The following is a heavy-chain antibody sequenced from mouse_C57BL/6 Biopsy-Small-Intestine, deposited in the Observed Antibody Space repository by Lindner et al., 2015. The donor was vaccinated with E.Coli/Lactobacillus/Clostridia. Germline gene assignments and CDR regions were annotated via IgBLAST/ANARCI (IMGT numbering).Heavy chain of an antibody. J-gene: IGHJ2*01. CDR3: ARGDYSKRGDY. CDR1: GYAFTNYL. CDR2: INPGNNGT. D-gene: IGHD2-5*01. V-gene: IGHV1-54*01. Sequence: VQLQESGAELVRPGTSVKVSCKASGYAFTNYLIEWVKQRPGQGLEWIGVINPGNNGTNYSEKFKGKATLTADKSSSTAHMQLSSLTSEDSAVYFCARGDYSKRGDYWGQGTTLTVSS.